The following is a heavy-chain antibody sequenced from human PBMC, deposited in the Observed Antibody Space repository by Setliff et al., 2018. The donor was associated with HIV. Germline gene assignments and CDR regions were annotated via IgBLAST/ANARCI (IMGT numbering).Heavy chain of an antibody. J-gene: IGHJ4*02. Sequence: GASVKVSCKVSGYTLTELSMHWVRQAPGQGLEWMGIINPSNDATTYAQKFKGRVTMVSDTSTSTVYMELRTLRSEDTAVYYCAREHGTSSLKDWGQGTLVTVSS. CDR2: INPSNDAT. CDR1: GYTLTELS. V-gene: IGHV1-46*01. CDR3: AREHGTSSLKD. D-gene: IGHD6-6*01.